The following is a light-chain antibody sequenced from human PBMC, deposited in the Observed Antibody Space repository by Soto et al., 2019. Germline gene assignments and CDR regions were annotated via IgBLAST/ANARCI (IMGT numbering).Light chain of an antibody. CDR2: GAS. Sequence: EIVLTQSPGTLSLSPGERATLSSRASQSVNSNYLAWYQQKPGQGPRLLMYGASSRATGIPDRFSGSGSGTDFTLTISRLEPEDFAVYYCQQCDNSPRTFGQGTKVEIK. J-gene: IGKJ1*01. V-gene: IGKV3-20*01. CDR3: QQCDNSPRT. CDR1: QSVNSNY.